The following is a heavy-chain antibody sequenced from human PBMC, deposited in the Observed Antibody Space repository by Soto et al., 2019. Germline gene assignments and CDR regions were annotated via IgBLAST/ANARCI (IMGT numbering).Heavy chain of an antibody. CDR2: IYYSGST. D-gene: IGHD2-2*01. J-gene: IGHJ4*02. Sequence: SETLSLTCTVSGGSISSGDYYWSWIRQPPGKGLEWIGYIYYSGSTYYNPSLKSRVTISVDTSKNQFSLKLSSVTAADTAVYYCARAPGPYCISTSCYAGVVYWGQGTLVTVSS. CDR1: GGSISSGDYY. V-gene: IGHV4-30-4*01. CDR3: ARAPGPYCISTSCYAGVVY.